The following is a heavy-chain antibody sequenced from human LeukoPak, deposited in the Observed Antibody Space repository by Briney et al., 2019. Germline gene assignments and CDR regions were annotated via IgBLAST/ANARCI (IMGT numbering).Heavy chain of an antibody. Sequence: GGSLRLSCAASGFTFSDYYMSWIRQAPGKGLEWVSYISSSGSTIYYADSVKGRFTISRDNAKNSLYLQMNSLRAEDTAVYYCARAHYDFWSGEEGADYWGQGTLVTVSS. J-gene: IGHJ4*02. V-gene: IGHV3-11*04. D-gene: IGHD3-3*01. CDR1: GFTFSDYY. CDR3: ARAHYDFWSGEEGADY. CDR2: ISSSGSTI.